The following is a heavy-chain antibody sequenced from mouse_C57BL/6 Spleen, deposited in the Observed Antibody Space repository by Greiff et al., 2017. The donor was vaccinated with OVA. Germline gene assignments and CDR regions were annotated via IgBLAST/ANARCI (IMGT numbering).Heavy chain of an antibody. CDR3: ARRMGNYVSYYAMDY. V-gene: IGHV3-6*01. CDR2: ISYDGSN. D-gene: IGHD1-1*01. Sequence: VQLKQSGPGLVKPSQSLSLTCSVTGYSITSGYYWNWIRQFPGNKLEWMGYISYDGSNNYNPSLKNRIPITRDTSKNQFFLKLNSVTTEDTATYYCARRMGNYVSYYAMDYWGQGTSVTVSS. J-gene: IGHJ4*01. CDR1: GYSITSGYY.